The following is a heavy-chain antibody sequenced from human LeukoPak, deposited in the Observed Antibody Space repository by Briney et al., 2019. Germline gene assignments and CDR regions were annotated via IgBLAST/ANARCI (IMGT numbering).Heavy chain of an antibody. V-gene: IGHV3-21*01. CDR2: ISSSSSYI. CDR3: ARDYVWGSYRPTPGDP. CDR1: GFTFSSYS. D-gene: IGHD3-16*02. Sequence: PGGSLRLSCAASGFTFSSYSMNWVRQAPGKGLEWVSSISSSSSYIYYADPVKGRFTISRDNAKNSLYLQMNSLRAEDTAVYYCARDYVWGSYRPTPGDPWGQGTLVTVSS. J-gene: IGHJ5*02.